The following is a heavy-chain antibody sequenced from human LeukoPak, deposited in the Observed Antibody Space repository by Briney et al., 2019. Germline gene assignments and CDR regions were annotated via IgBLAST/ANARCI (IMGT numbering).Heavy chain of an antibody. J-gene: IGHJ6*02. CDR2: IKEDESEK. V-gene: IGHV3-7*01. Sequence: PGGSLRLSCAASGFTFSDSWISWVRQAPGKGPEWVANIKEDESEKHYVDSVKGRFTVSRDNAKSSLFLQMNSLRLEDTAVYYCATYKNWVAGDVWGQGTTVSVSS. D-gene: IGHD7-27*01. CDR3: ATYKNWVAGDV. CDR1: GFTFSDSW.